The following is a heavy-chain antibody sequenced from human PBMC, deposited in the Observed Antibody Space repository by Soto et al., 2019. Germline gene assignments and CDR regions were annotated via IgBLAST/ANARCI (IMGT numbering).Heavy chain of an antibody. Sequence: SETLSLTCAVYGGSFSGYYWSWIRQPPGKGLEWIGEINHSGSTNYNPSLKSRVTISVDTSKNQFSLKLSSVTAADTAVYYCARRSIAAAGTFFDYWGQGTLATVSS. J-gene: IGHJ4*02. CDR2: INHSGST. CDR1: GGSFSGYY. D-gene: IGHD6-13*01. CDR3: ARRSIAAAGTFFDY. V-gene: IGHV4-34*01.